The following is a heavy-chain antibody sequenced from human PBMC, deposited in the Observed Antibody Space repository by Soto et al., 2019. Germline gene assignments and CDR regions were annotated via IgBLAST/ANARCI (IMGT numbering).Heavy chain of an antibody. Sequence: QVQLQESGPGLVKPSQTLSLTCTVSGGSISSGDYYWSWIRQPPGKGLEWIGYIYYSGSTYYNPSLKSRVTISVDTSKHQFSLKLSSVTAADTAVYYCARVAPRGYREYYFDYWGQGTLVTVSS. V-gene: IGHV4-30-4*01. CDR2: IYYSGST. CDR3: ARVAPRGYREYYFDY. CDR1: GGSISSGDYY. J-gene: IGHJ4*02. D-gene: IGHD5-18*01.